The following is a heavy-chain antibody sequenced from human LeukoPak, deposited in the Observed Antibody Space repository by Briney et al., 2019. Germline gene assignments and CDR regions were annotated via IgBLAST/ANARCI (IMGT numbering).Heavy chain of an antibody. CDR1: GGSFSGYY. V-gene: IGHV4-34*01. J-gene: IGHJ4*02. CDR2: INHSGGT. CDR3: ARSGGSSGWYYFDN. D-gene: IGHD6-19*01. Sequence: PSETLSLTCAVYGGSFSGYYWSWIRQPPGKGLEWIGEINHSGGTNYNPSLKSRVTISVDSSKNQFSLKLTSVTAADTAVYYCARSGGSSGWYYFDNWGQGALVTVSS.